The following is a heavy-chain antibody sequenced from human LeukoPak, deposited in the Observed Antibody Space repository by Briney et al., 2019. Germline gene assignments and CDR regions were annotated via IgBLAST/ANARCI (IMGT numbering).Heavy chain of an antibody. CDR1: GGSIYSGSYY. CDR3: ATEYGSSWSYWYFDL. Sequence: SETLSLTCTVSGGSIYSGSYYWSWIRQPAGKGLEWIGSIYSSGSTKYNPSLKGRVTMSVDTSKNQFSLNLTSATAADTAVYYRATEYGSSWSYWYFDLWGRGTLVTVSS. CDR2: IYSSGST. D-gene: IGHD6-13*01. J-gene: IGHJ2*01. V-gene: IGHV4-61*02.